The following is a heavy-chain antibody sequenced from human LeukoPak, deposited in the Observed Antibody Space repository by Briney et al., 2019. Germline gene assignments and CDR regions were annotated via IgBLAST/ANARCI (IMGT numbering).Heavy chain of an antibody. CDR2: IYYSGST. J-gene: IGHJ4*02. D-gene: IGHD3-22*01. V-gene: IGHV4-59*12. Sequence: SETLSLTCTVSGGSISSYYWSWIRQPPGKGLEWIGYIYYSGSTNYNPSLKSRVTISVDTSKNQFSLKLSSVTAADTAVYYCARETSWHYDSSGREDWGQGTLVTVSS. CDR3: ARETSWHYDSSGRED. CDR1: GGSISSYY.